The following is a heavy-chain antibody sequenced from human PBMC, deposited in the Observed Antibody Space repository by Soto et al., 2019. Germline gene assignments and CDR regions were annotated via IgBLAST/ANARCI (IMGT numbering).Heavy chain of an antibody. D-gene: IGHD3-10*01. Sequence: PGGSLRLSCGASGFSFSTYGMHWVRQAPGKGLEWVAGVSFDGRNKHYADSVKGRFTISRDNSKNTLYLQMNSLRPEDEAIYYCAKPNLIRGVVINDIDSWGQGTQVTVSS. CDR2: VSFDGRNK. CDR3: AKPNLIRGVVINDIDS. CDR1: GFSFSTYG. J-gene: IGHJ4*02. V-gene: IGHV3-30*18.